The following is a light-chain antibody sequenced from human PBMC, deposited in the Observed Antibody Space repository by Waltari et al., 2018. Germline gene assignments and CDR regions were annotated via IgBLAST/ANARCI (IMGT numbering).Light chain of an antibody. Sequence: QSALTQPASVSGSPGQSISISCTGLSSEVGGFNCVSWYQQHPGKAPKLMIYDVFNRPSGVSTRFSGSKSDNAASLAISGLQAEDEAVYYCSSYTASPPHVVFGGGTKVTVL. CDR1: SSEVGGFNC. J-gene: IGLJ2*01. CDR3: SSYTASPPHVV. V-gene: IGLV2-14*03. CDR2: DVF.